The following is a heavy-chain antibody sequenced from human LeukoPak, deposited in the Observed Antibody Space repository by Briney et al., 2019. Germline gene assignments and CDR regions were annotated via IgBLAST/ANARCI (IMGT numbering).Heavy chain of an antibody. D-gene: IGHD3-10*01. J-gene: IGHJ4*02. Sequence: PGGSLRLSCAVSGFTFSSYWMSWVRQAPGKGLEWIGYIYYSGSTNYNPSLKSRVTISVDTSKNQFSLKLSSVTAADTAVYYCARVSYYGSGSLYFDYWGQGTLVTVSS. V-gene: IGHV4-59*01. CDR2: IYYSGST. CDR3: ARVSYYGSGSLYFDY. CDR1: GFTFSSYW.